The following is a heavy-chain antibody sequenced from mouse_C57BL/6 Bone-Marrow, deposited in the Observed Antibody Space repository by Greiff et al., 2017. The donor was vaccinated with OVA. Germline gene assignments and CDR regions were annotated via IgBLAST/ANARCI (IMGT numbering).Heavy chain of an antibody. CDR1: GFNIKDDY. CDR3: TFFYYGSSPFAY. CDR2: IDPENGAT. V-gene: IGHV14-4*01. D-gene: IGHD1-1*01. Sequence: EVKLMESGAELVRPGASVKLSCTASGFNIKDDYMHWVKQRPEQGLEWIGWIDPENGATEYASKFQGKATITADTSSNTAYLQLSSLTSEDTAFYYCTFFYYGSSPFAYWGQGTLVTVSA. J-gene: IGHJ3*01.